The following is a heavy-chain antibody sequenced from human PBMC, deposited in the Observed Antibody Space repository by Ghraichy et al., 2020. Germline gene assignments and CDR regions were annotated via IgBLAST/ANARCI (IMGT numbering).Heavy chain of an antibody. CDR2: IYYSGST. CDR1: GGSISSGGYY. J-gene: IGHJ3*02. D-gene: IGHD2-8*02. CDR3: ARDRAHYYCTGGVCSNKDAFDI. V-gene: IGHV4-31*02. Sequence: SQTLSLACTVSGGSISSGGYYWSWIRQHPGKGLEWIGYIYYSGSTYYNPSLKSRVTISVDTSKNQFSLKLSSVTAADTAVYYCARDRAHYYCTGGVCSNKDAFDIWGQGTMVTVSS.